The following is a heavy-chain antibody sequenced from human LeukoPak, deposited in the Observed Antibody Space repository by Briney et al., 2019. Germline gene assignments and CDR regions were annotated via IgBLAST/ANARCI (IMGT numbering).Heavy chain of an antibody. CDR1: GASISSGAYF. D-gene: IGHD1-1*01. J-gene: IGHJ4*02. CDR2: IDYSGTT. CDR3: AKDWKGYFFYG. Sequence: SHTLSLTCTVSGASISSGAYFWSWIRQHPGKGLGWIGYIDYSGTTYYNLSLKSRVIISLDTSKNVFSLKLSSVSAADTAVFFWAKDWKGYFFYGWGQGTLVTVSP. V-gene: IGHV4-31*03.